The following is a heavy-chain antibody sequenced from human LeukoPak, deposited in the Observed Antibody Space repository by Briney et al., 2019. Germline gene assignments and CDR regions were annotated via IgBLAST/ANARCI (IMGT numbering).Heavy chain of an antibody. V-gene: IGHV3-15*01. D-gene: IGHD3-9*01. CDR2: IKSNAGGGTT. Sequence: AWGSLRLSCAGSGFIFSSACGSWVRQAPGKGLECVGRIKSNAGGGTTDYAAPVKGRCSISRHDSKKRLYLQMNNLKTEDTAVYYCATLGYFNWEFSAQFDYWGQGTMVTVSS. CDR1: GFIFSSAC. J-gene: IGHJ4*02. CDR3: ATLGYFNWEFSAQFDY.